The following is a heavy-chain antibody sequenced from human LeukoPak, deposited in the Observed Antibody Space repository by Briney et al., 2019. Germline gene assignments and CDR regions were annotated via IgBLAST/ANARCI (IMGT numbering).Heavy chain of an antibody. CDR2: IIPILGIA. Sequence: GSSVKVSCKASGGTFSSYAISWVRQAPGQGLEWMGRIIPILGIANYAQKFQGRVTITADKSTSTAYMELSSLRSEDTAVYYCALWFGESPSLNWFDPWGQGTLVTVSS. CDR3: ALWFGESPSLNWFDP. D-gene: IGHD3-10*01. J-gene: IGHJ5*02. V-gene: IGHV1-69*04. CDR1: GGTFSSYA.